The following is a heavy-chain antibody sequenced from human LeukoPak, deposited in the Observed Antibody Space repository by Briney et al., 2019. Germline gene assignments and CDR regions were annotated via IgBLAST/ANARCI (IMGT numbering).Heavy chain of an antibody. CDR2: INTIGTTI. Sequence: GGSLRLSCAASGFTFSNYYMSWIRQAPGKGLEWVSYINTIGTTIYYADSLKGRFTISRGNAKNSLSLQMDSLRAEDTAVYYCARGDFGRYAFDFWGQGTMVTVSS. V-gene: IGHV3-11*01. CDR3: ARGDFGRYAFDF. CDR1: GFTFSNYY. D-gene: IGHD3-16*01. J-gene: IGHJ3*01.